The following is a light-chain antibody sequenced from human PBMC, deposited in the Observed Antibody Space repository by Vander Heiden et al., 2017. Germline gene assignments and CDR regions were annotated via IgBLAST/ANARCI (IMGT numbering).Light chain of an antibody. CDR2: SAS. Sequence: IQMTPSPSSVSASVGDRVTITCRASQNINSWLAWYQQKPGQAPQLLIHSASSLQTGVPSRFSGSGSGTDFTLTITNLQPEDYATYFCQQTNRFPNTFGQGTKVEIK. V-gene: IGKV1D-12*01. CDR1: QNINSW. CDR3: QQTNRFPNT. J-gene: IGKJ2*01.